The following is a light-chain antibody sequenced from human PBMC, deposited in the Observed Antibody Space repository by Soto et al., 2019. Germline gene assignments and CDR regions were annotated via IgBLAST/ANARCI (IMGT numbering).Light chain of an antibody. J-gene: IGLJ2*01. CDR3: SSYTSSSNRV. CDR2: DVS. CDR1: SSDVGGYNY. Sequence: QSVLTQPASVSGSPGQSITISCTGTSSDVGGYNYVSWYQQHPGKAPKLMIYDVSNRPSGVSNRFSGSKSGNTASLTISGLQAEDEADYYCSSYTSSSNRVFGGGTKLTV. V-gene: IGLV2-14*03.